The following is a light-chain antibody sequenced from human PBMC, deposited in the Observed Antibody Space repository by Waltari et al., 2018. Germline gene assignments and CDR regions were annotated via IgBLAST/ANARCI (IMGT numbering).Light chain of an antibody. CDR1: NFGSKS. V-gene: IGLV3-21*04. CDR3: QVWDNSSDHVV. CDR2: DES. J-gene: IGLJ2*01. Sequence: SNVLTQPPSVSVAPGKTATITCGGDNFGSKSVHWYQQKPGQAPVLVIYDESDRPSGIPGRFSGYRSGSTATLTISGVEAGDEADYYCQVWDNSSDHVVFGGGTKLTVL.